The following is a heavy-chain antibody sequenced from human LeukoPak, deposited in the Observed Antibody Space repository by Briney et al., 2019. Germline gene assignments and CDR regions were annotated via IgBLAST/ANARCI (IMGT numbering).Heavy chain of an antibody. CDR3: ARDSGYYYDSSGYYEATGGDY. D-gene: IGHD3-22*01. J-gene: IGHJ4*02. Sequence: ASVKVSCKASGGTFSSYAISWVRQAPGQGLEWMGGIIPIFGTANYAQKFQGRVTITTDESTSTAYMELSSLRSEGTAVYYCARDSGYYYDSSGYYEATGGDYWGQGTLVTVSS. CDR2: IIPIFGTA. V-gene: IGHV1-69*05. CDR1: GGTFSSYA.